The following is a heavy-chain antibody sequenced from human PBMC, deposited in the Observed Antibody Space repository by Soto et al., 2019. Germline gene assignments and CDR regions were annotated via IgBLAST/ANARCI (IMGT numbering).Heavy chain of an antibody. D-gene: IGHD4-17*01. CDR3: AGAQYGYYGMDV. J-gene: IGHJ6*02. CDR2: IKEDGSEI. Sequence: GGSLRLSCAASGFTFSHSWMSWVRQAPGKGLEWVANIKEDGSEIHYVDSVKGRFTISRDNAKNCLYLQMSSLRVEDTGVYYCAGAQYGYYGMDVWGQGTTVTVSS. V-gene: IGHV3-7*02. CDR1: GFTFSHSW.